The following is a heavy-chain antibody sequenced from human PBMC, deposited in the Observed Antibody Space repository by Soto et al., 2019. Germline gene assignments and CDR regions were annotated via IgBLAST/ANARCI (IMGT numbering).Heavy chain of an antibody. CDR1: GGSIRSYS. Sequence: SETLSLTCTVSGGSIRSYSWSWIRQSPGKGLEWIGYISYSGSTDYNPSLKSRATISVDTSKNQFSLELSSVTAADTAVYYCARHTPAISISDHWGQGTLVTVS. J-gene: IGHJ4*02. V-gene: IGHV4-59*08. D-gene: IGHD2-15*01. CDR2: ISYSGST. CDR3: ARHTPAISISDH.